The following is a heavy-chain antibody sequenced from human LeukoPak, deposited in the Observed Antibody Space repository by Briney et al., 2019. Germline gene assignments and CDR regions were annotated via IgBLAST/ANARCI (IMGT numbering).Heavy chain of an antibody. CDR1: GGSFSGYY. V-gene: IGHV4-34*01. J-gene: IGHJ6*03. Sequence: SETLSLTCAVSGGSFSGYYWSWIRQPPGKGLEWIGEINHSGSTNYNPSLKSRVTISVDTSKNQFSLKLSSVTAADRAVYYCARAVGYCSSTSCYTLYYYYYYMDVWGKGTTVTVSS. CDR3: ARAVGYCSSTSCYTLYYYYYYMDV. D-gene: IGHD2-2*02. CDR2: INHSGST.